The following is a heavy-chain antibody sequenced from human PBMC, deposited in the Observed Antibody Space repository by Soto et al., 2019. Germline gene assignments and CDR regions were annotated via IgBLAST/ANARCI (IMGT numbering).Heavy chain of an antibody. V-gene: IGHV4-34*01. D-gene: IGHD3-3*01. CDR1: GGSFSGYY. CDR2: INHSGST. Sequence: SETLSLTCAVYGGSFSGYYWSWIRQPPGKGLEWIGEINHSGSTNYNPSLKSRVTISVDTSKNLFSLKLSSVTAADTAVYYCARFDYDFWSGPDYYYMDVWGKGTTVTVSS. J-gene: IGHJ6*03. CDR3: ARFDYDFWSGPDYYYMDV.